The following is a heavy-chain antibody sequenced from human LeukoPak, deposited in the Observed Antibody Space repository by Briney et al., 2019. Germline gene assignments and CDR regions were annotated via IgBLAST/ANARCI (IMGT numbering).Heavy chain of an antibody. J-gene: IGHJ3*02. Sequence: GGSLRLSCRGSRFSFGDYDMNWVRQGPGQGLEWVALISYDGSRKHYADSVKGRFTISRDNSESTLFLQMNSLKIDDASVYFRAKFAYNWNAPDGFDMWGQGTRVIVSS. CDR3: AKFAYNWNAPDGFDM. CDR2: ISYDGSRK. D-gene: IGHD1-1*01. V-gene: IGHV3-30*18. CDR1: RFSFGDYD.